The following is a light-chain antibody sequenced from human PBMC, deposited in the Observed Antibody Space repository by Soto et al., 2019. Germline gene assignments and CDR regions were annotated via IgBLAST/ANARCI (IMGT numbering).Light chain of an antibody. CDR3: QQTNTFPFT. Sequence: DIQMTQSPSSVSASVGDSVTITCRASQGILTYLAWYQQKPGEAPKLLISAASSLQSGVPSRFSGSGSGTDFTLTIRSLQPEDFATYYCQQTNTFPFTFGGGTKVEIK. J-gene: IGKJ4*01. CDR2: AAS. CDR1: QGILTY. V-gene: IGKV1-12*02.